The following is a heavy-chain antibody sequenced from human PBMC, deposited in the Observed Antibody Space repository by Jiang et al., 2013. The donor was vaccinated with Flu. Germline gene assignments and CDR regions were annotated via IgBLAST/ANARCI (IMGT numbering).Heavy chain of an antibody. CDR2: IHPGDSDT. Sequence: QLVESGAEVKKPGESLKISCKGSGYSFTSYWIGWVRQMPGKGLEWMGIIHPGDSDTRYSPSFQGQVTISADKSISTAYLQWSSLKASDTAMYYCARSHYYDSSGYYSSWPFDYWGQGTLVTVSS. D-gene: IGHD3-22*01. J-gene: IGHJ4*02. CDR1: GYSFTSYW. CDR3: ARSHYYDSSGYYSSWPFDY. V-gene: IGHV5-51*01.